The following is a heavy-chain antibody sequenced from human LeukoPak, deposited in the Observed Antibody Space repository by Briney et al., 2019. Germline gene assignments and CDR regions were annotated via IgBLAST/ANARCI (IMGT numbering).Heavy chain of an antibody. V-gene: IGHV1-8*01. CDR2: MNPNSGNT. CDR1: GYTFTSYD. CDR3: ARRLAAGWIYYYYGMDV. Sequence: ASVKVSCKASGYTFTSYDINWVRQATGQGLEWMGWMNPNSGNTGYAQKFQGRVTMTRNTSIGTAYMELSSLRSEDTAVYYCARRLAAGWIYYYYGMDVWGQGTTVTVSS. J-gene: IGHJ6*02. D-gene: IGHD6-13*01.